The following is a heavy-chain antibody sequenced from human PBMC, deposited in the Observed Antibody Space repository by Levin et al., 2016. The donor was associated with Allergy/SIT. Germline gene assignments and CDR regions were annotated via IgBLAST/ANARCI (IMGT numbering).Heavy chain of an antibody. CDR3: AREGRLGACLDF. Sequence: GESLKISCAVSGFSFKNYGIHWVRQAPGKGLEWVTVISYDGSKTYYGDSVKDRFTISRDNSKNTVYLQMNSLGLEDTAVYFCAREGRLGACLDFWGQGTLVTVSS. V-gene: IGHV3-30*03. CDR1: GFSFKNYG. J-gene: IGHJ4*02. D-gene: IGHD3-16*01. CDR2: ISYDGSKT.